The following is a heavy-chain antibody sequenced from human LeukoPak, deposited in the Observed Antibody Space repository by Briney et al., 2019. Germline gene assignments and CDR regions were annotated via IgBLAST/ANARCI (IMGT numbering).Heavy chain of an antibody. Sequence: AGGSLRLSCAASGFSLSSFGMHWVRQAPGKGLEWVAVISHDGTFQNYADSVKGRFTISRDNAENTLYLQMNSLRAEDTALYYCARYSESYHAIDYWGQGTLVTVSS. CDR2: ISHDGTFQ. CDR1: GFSLSSFG. V-gene: IGHV3-33*01. CDR3: ARYSESYHAIDY. J-gene: IGHJ4*02. D-gene: IGHD1-26*01.